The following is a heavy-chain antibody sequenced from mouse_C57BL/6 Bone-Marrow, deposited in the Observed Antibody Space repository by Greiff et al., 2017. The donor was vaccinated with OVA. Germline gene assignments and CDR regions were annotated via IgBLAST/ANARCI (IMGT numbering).Heavy chain of an antibody. CDR3: ARDLYYGSRRCLYAIDY. D-gene: IGHD1-1*01. J-gene: IGHJ4*01. V-gene: IGHV5-16*01. CDR1: GFTFSDYY. Sequence: EVMLVESEGGLVQPGSSMKLSCTASGFTFSDYYMAWVRQVPEKGLEWVATINYDGSSTYYLDSLKSRFIISRDNAKNILYMQMSSLKSEDTATYYCARDLYYGSRRCLYAIDYWGQGTSVTVSS. CDR2: INYDGSST.